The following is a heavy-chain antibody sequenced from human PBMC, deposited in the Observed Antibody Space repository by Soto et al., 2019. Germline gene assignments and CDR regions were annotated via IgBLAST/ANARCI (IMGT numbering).Heavy chain of an antibody. Sequence: QVQLVQSGAEVKKPGASVKVSCKVSGYTLTELSMHWVRQAPGKGLEWMGGFDPEDGETIYAQKFQGRVTMTKDTSTDTAYMELSSLRSEDTAVYYCAIDRRDIFTGYLRGGMDVWGQGTTVTVSS. V-gene: IGHV1-24*01. CDR2: FDPEDGET. CDR3: AIDRRDIFTGYLRGGMDV. J-gene: IGHJ6*02. D-gene: IGHD3-9*01. CDR1: GYTLTELS.